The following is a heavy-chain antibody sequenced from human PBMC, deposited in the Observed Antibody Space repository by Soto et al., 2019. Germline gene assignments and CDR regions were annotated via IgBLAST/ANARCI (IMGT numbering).Heavy chain of an antibody. CDR1: GDSVSCNSAA. CDR2: TYYRSKWYN. V-gene: IGHV6-1*01. J-gene: IGHJ4*02. Sequence: SQTLSLTFAISGDSVSCNSAAGNWIRQSPSRGLEWLGRTYYRSKWYNDYAVSVKSRITINPDTSKNQFSLQLNSVTPEDTAVYYCARERFLEWLFADYWGQGTLVTVSS. CDR3: ARERFLEWLFADY. D-gene: IGHD3-3*01.